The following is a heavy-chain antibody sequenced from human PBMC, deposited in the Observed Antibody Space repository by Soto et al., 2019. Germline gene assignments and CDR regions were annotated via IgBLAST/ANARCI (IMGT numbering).Heavy chain of an antibody. D-gene: IGHD4-17*01. CDR1: GGTFNKFA. V-gene: IGHV1-69*01. CDR3: ASRRTMTTLTMWGMDV. CDR2: IIPIFGTP. J-gene: IGHJ6*02. Sequence: QVQLVQSGAEVKKPGSSVKVSCKTSGGTFNKFAINWVRQAPGQGLEWMGGIIPIFGTPNYAQKFQGRVTITADESTSTASMELSSLSSDDTAVYYCASRRTMTTLTMWGMDVWGQGTTVTVSS.